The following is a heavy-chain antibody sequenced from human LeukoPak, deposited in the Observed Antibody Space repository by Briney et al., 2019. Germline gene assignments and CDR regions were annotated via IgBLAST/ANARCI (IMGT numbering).Heavy chain of an antibody. Sequence: ASVSVSCKTSGYTFTDYGISWVRQAPGQGLEWMGWIGIYSGDTNYAQKFQGRVTMNTDTMTTDTSTSTAYMELRSLRSDDTAVYDCARDLKRYSSGWYTFGTPHEELDYWGQGTLVTVSS. CDR1: GYTFTDYG. CDR2: IGIYSGDT. V-gene: IGHV1-18*01. CDR3: ARDLKRYSSGWYTFGTPHEELDY. J-gene: IGHJ4*02. D-gene: IGHD6-19*01.